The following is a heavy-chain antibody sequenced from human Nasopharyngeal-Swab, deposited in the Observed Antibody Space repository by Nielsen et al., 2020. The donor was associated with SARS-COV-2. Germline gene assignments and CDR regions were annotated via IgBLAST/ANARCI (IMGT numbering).Heavy chain of an antibody. V-gene: IGHV1-46*01. D-gene: IGHD1-26*01. CDR1: GYTFTSYY. J-gene: IGHJ5*02. Sequence: ASVKVSCKASGYTFTSYYMHWVRQAPGQGLEWMGIINPSGGSTSYAQKFQGRVTMTRDTSTSTVYMELSSLRSEDTAVYYCAREIVGADQQNNWFDPWGQGTLVTVPS. CDR3: AREIVGADQQNNWFDP. CDR2: INPSGGST.